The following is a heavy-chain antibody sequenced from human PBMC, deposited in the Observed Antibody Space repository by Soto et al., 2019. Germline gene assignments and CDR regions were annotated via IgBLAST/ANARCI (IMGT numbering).Heavy chain of an antibody. CDR3: AKDLLMITFGGVIAHFDY. V-gene: IGHV3-23*01. CDR1: GXTFSIYS. CDR2: IIGSGGTT. J-gene: IGHJ4*02. D-gene: IGHD3-16*01. Sequence: GSLRLSCDVSGXTFSIYSMTWVRQAPGEGLELVSSIIGSGGTTYYADSVKGRFTIYRYNSQNTLYLQMHILRSYYTALYYCAKDLLMITFGGVIAHFDYWGQGALVPVS.